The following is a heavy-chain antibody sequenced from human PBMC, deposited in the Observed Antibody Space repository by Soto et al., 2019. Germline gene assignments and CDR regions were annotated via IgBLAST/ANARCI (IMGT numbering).Heavy chain of an antibody. CDR1: GFTFSSYA. J-gene: IGHJ6*02. D-gene: IGHD2-2*01. Sequence: QVQLVETGGGVVQPGRSLRLSSAASGFTFSSYAMHWVRQAPGKGLEWVAVISYDGSSKYYADYVKGQFTISRDNSKNTLYLQMNSLRAEDTAVYYCARERIVVVPAALPRFLASHLGQGMDVWGQGTTVNGSS. V-gene: IGHV3-30-3*01. CDR3: ARERIVVVPAALPRFLASHLGQGMDV. CDR2: ISYDGSSK.